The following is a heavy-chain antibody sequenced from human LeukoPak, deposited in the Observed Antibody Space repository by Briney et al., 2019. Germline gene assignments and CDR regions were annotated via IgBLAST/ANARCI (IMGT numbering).Heavy chain of an antibody. D-gene: IGHD2-21*02. V-gene: IGHV3-74*01. CDR1: GFTFIAYG. Sequence: GGSLRLSCAASGFTFIAYGMQWVRQAPGKGLVWVSRINNDGSSTSYADSVKGRFTISRDNAKNTLYLQVNSLRAEDTGVYYCARELPREVTLDYWGQGTLVTDSS. J-gene: IGHJ4*02. CDR2: INNDGSST. CDR3: ARELPREVTLDY.